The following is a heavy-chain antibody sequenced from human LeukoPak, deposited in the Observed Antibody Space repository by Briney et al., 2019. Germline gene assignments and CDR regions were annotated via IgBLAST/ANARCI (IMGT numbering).Heavy chain of an antibody. CDR2: ISYDGSNK. J-gene: IGHJ6*02. D-gene: IGHD6-6*01. CDR3: VKDQYSSSDGMDV. V-gene: IGHV3-30*18. Sequence: GGSLRLSCAASGFTFSSYGMHWVRQAPGKGLEWVAVISYDGSNKYYADSVKGRFTISRDNSKNTLYLQMNSLRAEDTAVYYCVKDQYSSSDGMDVWGQGTTVTVSS. CDR1: GFTFSSYG.